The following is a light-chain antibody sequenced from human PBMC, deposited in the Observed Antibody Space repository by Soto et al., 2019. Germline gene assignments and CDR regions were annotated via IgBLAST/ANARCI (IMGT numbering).Light chain of an antibody. CDR3: TSYAGGNNV. V-gene: IGLV2-8*01. Sequence: QSVLTQPPSASGSPGQSVTISCTGTSSDVGGYNYVSWYQQNPGTVPKLMIYEVNKRPSGVPDRFSGSKSGNAASLTVSGLAAEDEADYYCTSYAGGNNVFGTGTKLTVL. CDR1: SSDVGGYNY. CDR2: EVN. J-gene: IGLJ1*01.